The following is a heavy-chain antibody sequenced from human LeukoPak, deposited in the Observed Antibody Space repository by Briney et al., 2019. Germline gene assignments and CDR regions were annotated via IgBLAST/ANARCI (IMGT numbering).Heavy chain of an antibody. V-gene: IGHV3-7*01. CDR2: TKPDGSEK. CDR3: ARVDYVDEGWGY. J-gene: IGHJ4*02. CDR1: GFTFSSYW. Sequence: GGSLRLSCAASGFTFSSYWMSWVRQAPGKGLEWVANTKPDGSEKNYVGSVKGRFTISRDNTKNSLYLQMDSLRAEDTALYYCARVDYVDEGWGYWGQGTLVTVSS. D-gene: IGHD3-16*01.